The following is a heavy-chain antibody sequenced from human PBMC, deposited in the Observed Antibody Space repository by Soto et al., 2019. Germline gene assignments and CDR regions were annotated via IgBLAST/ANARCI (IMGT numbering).Heavy chain of an antibody. V-gene: IGHV3-23*01. CDR1: GFTFSDYA. CDR2: ISATGGNI. Sequence: XGSLRLSCVASGFTFSDYAMTWVRQAPGKGLEWVATISATGGNIEYTDSLKGRFTISRDNSKNTLYLQLNGLTSDDTAVHYCAKVAGGLGYFDLWGRGTLVTVSS. D-gene: IGHD3-16*01. CDR3: AKVAGGLGYFDL. J-gene: IGHJ2*01.